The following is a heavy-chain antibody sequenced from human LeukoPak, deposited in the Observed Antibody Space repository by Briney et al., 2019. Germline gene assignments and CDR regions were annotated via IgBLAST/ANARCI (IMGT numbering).Heavy chain of an antibody. J-gene: IGHJ5*02. V-gene: IGHV4-59*01. CDR2: IYYSGST. CDR3: ARDGGTGANWFDP. CDR1: GGSFSGYY. Sequence: TSETLSLTCAVYGGSFSGYYWSWIRQPPGKGLEWIGYIYYSGSTNYNPSLKSRVTISVDTSKNQFSLKLSSVTAADTAVYYCARDGGTGANWFDPWGQGTLVTVSS. D-gene: IGHD2-15*01.